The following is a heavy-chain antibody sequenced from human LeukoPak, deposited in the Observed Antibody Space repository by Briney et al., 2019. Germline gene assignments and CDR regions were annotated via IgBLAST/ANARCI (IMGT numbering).Heavy chain of an antibody. Sequence: QPGGSLRPSCAASGFTFSSYGMHWVRQAPGKGLEWVAVIWYDGSNKYYADSVKGRFTISRDNSKNTLYLQMNSLRAEDTAVYYCARASYGDFREYYFDYWGQGTLVTVSS. CDR2: IWYDGSNK. CDR3: ARASYGDFREYYFDY. D-gene: IGHD4-17*01. V-gene: IGHV3-33*01. CDR1: GFTFSSYG. J-gene: IGHJ4*02.